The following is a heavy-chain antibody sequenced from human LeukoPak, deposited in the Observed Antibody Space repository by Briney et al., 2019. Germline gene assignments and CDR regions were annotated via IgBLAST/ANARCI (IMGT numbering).Heavy chain of an antibody. D-gene: IGHD5-24*01. CDR3: ARDYGGYRYNWFDP. CDR2: ISYNGITK. J-gene: IGHJ5*02. CDR1: GFTFNNFA. Sequence: GGSLRLSRAASGFTFNNFAMHWVRQAPGKGLEWLAVISYNGITKYYTDSVKGRFTISRDNPKNTLFLQMNTLGTEDTAVYYCARDYGGYRYNWFDPWGQGTLVTVSS. V-gene: IGHV3-30-3*01.